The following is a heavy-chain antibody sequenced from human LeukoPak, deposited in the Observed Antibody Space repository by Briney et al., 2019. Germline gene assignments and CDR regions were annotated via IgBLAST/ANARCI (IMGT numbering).Heavy chain of an antibody. CDR1: GFTFSSYG. CDR2: ISSSSFGT. D-gene: IGHD2-2*01. CDR3: AKVGEYQLLLYAFDM. Sequence: GGSLRLSCAASGFTFSSYGMHWVRQAPGKGLEWVSSISSSSFGTYYADSVKGRFTISRDNSKNTLYLQMNSLRAEDTAVYYCAKVGEYQLLLYAFDMWGQGTMVTVSS. J-gene: IGHJ3*02. V-gene: IGHV3-23*01.